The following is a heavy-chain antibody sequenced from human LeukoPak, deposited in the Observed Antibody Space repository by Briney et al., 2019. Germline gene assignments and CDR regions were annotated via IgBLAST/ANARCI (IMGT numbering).Heavy chain of an antibody. V-gene: IGHV4-59*01. Sequence: RSSETLSLTCTVSGGSISSYYWSWIRQPPGKGLEWIGYIYYSGSTNYNPSLKSRVTISVDTSKNQFSLKLSSVTAADTAVYYCARSPRGVAATYDYWGQGTLVTVSS. D-gene: IGHD2-15*01. CDR3: ARSPRGVAATYDY. CDR1: GGSISSYY. J-gene: IGHJ4*02. CDR2: IYYSGST.